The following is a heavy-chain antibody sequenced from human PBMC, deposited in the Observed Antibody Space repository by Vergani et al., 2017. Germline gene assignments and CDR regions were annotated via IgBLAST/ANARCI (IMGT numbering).Heavy chain of an antibody. CDR2: IYHSGGA. D-gene: IGHD3-16*01. Sequence: QLHLQESGPGLVKPSETLSLTCTVSGCSITSSSYYWGWIRQPPGKGLEWIGNIYHSGGAYYNPSLKGRVTISVDTSKNQFSLEVTSVTAADTAIYFCASNPRLGGDVVDSWGQGTLVTVSS. CDR1: GCSITSSSYY. CDR3: ASNPRLGGDVVDS. V-gene: IGHV4-39*01. J-gene: IGHJ4*02.